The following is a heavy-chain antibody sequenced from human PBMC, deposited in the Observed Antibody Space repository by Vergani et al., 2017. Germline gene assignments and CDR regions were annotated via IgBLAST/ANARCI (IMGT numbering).Heavy chain of an antibody. D-gene: IGHD6-19*01. J-gene: IGHJ4*02. Sequence: QVHLEQSGTEVKKPGSSVKVSCKVSGDIFNNYTVTWVRQAPGQGLEWMGRIIPIIRLATSAQKFQDRVKITGDTSTNTGYMEMNNLRSEDTAVYYCARVSPGDNSGWEPFDYWGQGTLVTVSS. CDR1: GDIFNNYT. CDR3: ARVSPGDNSGWEPFDY. CDR2: IIPIIRLA. V-gene: IGHV1-69*02.